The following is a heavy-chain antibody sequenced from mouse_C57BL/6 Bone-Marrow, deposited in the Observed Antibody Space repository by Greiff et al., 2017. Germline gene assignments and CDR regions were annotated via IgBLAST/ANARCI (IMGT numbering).Heavy chain of an antibody. Sequence: QVQLQQPGAELVRPGTSVKLSCKASGYTFTSYWMHWVKQRPGQGLEWIGVIDPSDSYTNYNQKFKGKATLTVDTSSSTAYMQLSSLTSEDSADYYGERTYYSNSRFDYGGQGTLVTVSA. CDR1: GYTFTSYW. J-gene: IGHJ3*01. V-gene: IGHV1-59*01. D-gene: IGHD2-5*01. CDR2: IDPSDSYT. CDR3: ERTYYSNSRFDY.